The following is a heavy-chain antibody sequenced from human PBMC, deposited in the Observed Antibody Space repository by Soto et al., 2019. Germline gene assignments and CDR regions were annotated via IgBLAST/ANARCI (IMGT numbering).Heavy chain of an antibody. V-gene: IGHV1-46*01. CDR2: INPSGGST. Sequence: ASVKVSCKASGYTFTSYYMHWVRQAPGQGLEWMGIINPSGGSTSYAQKFQGRVTMTRDTSTSTVYMELSSLRSEDTAVYYCARDRMAVATTYYYYYYGMDVWGQGTTVTVSS. J-gene: IGHJ6*02. D-gene: IGHD6-19*01. CDR1: GYTFTSYY. CDR3: ARDRMAVATTYYYYYYGMDV.